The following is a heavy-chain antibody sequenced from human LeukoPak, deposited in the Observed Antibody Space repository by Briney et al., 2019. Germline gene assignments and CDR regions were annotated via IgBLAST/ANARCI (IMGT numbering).Heavy chain of an antibody. CDR1: GFTFSRNG. CDR2: IYYDGGNK. D-gene: IGHD1-26*01. V-gene: IGHV3-33*01. Sequence: PGGSLRLSCAASGFTFSRNGMHWVHQAPGKGLEWVALIYYDGGNKYYVDSVKGRFTISRDNSKNMLYLQMNSLRAEDTAVYYCARDLLYSGSYSWYFDLWGRGIPVTVSS. CDR3: ARDLLYSGSYSWYFDL. J-gene: IGHJ2*01.